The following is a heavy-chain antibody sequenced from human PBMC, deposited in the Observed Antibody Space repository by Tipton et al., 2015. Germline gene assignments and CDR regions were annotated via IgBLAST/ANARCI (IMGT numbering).Heavy chain of an antibody. CDR2: IYSGGSV. CDR1: HDSIRNKY. V-gene: IGHV4-4*07. Sequence: GLVKPSETLSLACSVSHDSIRNKYWSWIRQPAGKGLEWIGRIYSGGSVDYNPSLKGRVTMSVDTPKNQFSLRLSSVTAADTAVYSCARHDSTGFHFEDWGQGTLVTVSS. J-gene: IGHJ4*02. CDR3: ARHDSTGFHFED. D-gene: IGHD3-22*01.